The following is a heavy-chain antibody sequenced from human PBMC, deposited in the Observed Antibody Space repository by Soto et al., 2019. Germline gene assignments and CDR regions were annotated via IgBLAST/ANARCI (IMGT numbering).Heavy chain of an antibody. Sequence: SETLFLTCTVSGGSISSYYWSWIRQPPGKGLEWIGYIYYSGCTNYNPSLKSRVTISVDTSKNQFSLKLSSVTAADTAVYYCARQTEDSYYYYGMDVWGQGTTVTVSS. CDR3: ARQTEDSYYYYGMDV. D-gene: IGHD2-21*02. V-gene: IGHV4-59*08. CDR2: IYYSGCT. CDR1: GGSISSYY. J-gene: IGHJ6*02.